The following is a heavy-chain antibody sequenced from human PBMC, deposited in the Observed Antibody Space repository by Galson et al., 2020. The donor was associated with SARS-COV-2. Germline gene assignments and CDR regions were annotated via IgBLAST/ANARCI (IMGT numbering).Heavy chain of an antibody. J-gene: IGHJ6*02. D-gene: IGHD3-9*01. V-gene: IGHV1-2*02. CDR1: GYTFTDYY. CDR2: INPTSGGT. CDR3: ARLRYYVVLAGYIVDV. Sequence: ASVKVSCKASGYTFTDYYLHWVRQAPGQGLEWMGWINPTSGGTNYAQKFEGRVTMTRDTSITTAYMELSRLRADDTAVYYCARLRYYVVLAGYIVDVWGQGTMVTVSS.